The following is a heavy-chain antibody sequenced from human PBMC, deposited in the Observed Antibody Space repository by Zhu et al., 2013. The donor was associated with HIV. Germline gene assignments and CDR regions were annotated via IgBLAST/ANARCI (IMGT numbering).Heavy chain of an antibody. CDR2: MNPNSGNT. J-gene: IGHJ3*01. Sequence: QVQLLQSGPEVRRPGASVKVSCKTSGYSFATFDISWVRQATGQGLEWMGWMNPNSGNTGYVEKFQGRVTFTRNTSLNTAYMELTGLRSEDTAMYYCARAGVGTFRGGFXVSGGQGDSGHPFF. D-gene: IGHD3-16*01. CDR3: ARAGVGTFRGGFXVS. V-gene: IGHV1-8*01. CDR1: GYSFATFD.